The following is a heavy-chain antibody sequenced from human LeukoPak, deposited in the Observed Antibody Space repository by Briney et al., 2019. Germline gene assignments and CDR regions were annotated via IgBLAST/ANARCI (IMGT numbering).Heavy chain of an antibody. CDR2: INSDGINT. Sequence: GGSLRLSCAASGFTFSNYWMHWVRQAPGKGLVWVSRINSDGINTSYADSVKGRFTISRDNAKNTLNLQMNSLRAEDTAVYYCARDVATISNWFDPWGQGTLVTVSS. D-gene: IGHD5-24*01. CDR1: GFTFSNYW. CDR3: ARDVATISNWFDP. J-gene: IGHJ5*02. V-gene: IGHV3-74*01.